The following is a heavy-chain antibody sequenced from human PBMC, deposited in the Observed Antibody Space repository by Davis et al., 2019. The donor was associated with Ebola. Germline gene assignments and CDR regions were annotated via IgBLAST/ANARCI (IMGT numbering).Heavy chain of an antibody. CDR1: GYSFTSYW. J-gene: IGHJ4*02. V-gene: IGHV5-51*01. CDR3: ARSPVSGYYYGYFDY. CDR2: IYPGDSDT. D-gene: IGHD3-22*01. Sequence: GESLKISCKGSGYSFTSYWIAWVRQMPGKGLEWMGIIYPGDSDTRYSPSFQGQVTISADKSISTAYLQWSSLKASDTAMYYCARSPVSGYYYGYFDYWGQGTLVTVSS.